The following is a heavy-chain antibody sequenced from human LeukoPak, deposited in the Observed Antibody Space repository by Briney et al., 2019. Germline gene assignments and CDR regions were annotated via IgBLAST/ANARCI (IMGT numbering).Heavy chain of an antibody. D-gene: IGHD3-22*01. J-gene: IGHJ3*02. Sequence: ASVKVSCKASGYTFTSYYMHWVRQAPGQGLEWMGIINPSGGSTSYAQKFQGRVTMTRDTSTSTVYMELSSLRSEDTAVYYCAADVRTTYYYDSSAVGIWGQGTMVTVSS. CDR1: GYTFTSYY. CDR3: AADVRTTYYYDSSAVGI. CDR2: INPSGGST. V-gene: IGHV1-46*01.